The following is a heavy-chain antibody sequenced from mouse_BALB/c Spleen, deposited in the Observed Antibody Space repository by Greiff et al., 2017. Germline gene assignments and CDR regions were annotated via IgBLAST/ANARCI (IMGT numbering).Heavy chain of an antibody. Sequence: VKLQESGAELVRPGSSVKISCKASGYAFSSYWMNWVKQRPGQGLEWIGQIYPGDGDTNYNGKFKGKATLTADKSSSTAYMQLSSLTSEDSAVYFCARVVWYAMDYWGQGTSVTVSS. CDR1: GYAFSSYW. J-gene: IGHJ4*01. V-gene: IGHV1-80*01. D-gene: IGHD2-10*02. CDR2: IYPGDGDT. CDR3: ARVVWYAMDY.